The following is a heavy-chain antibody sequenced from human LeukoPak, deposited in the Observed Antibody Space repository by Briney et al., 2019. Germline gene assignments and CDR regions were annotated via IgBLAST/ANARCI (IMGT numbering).Heavy chain of an antibody. V-gene: IGHV1-69*05. CDR3: ARDRDVAYCGGDCCPPLDY. CDR1: GGTFSSYA. CDR2: IIPIFGTA. D-gene: IGHD2-21*02. J-gene: IGHJ4*02. Sequence: SVKVSCKASGGTFSSYAISWVRQAPGQGLEWMGGIIPIFGTANYAQKFQGRVTITTDESTSTAYMELSSLRSEDTAVYYCARDRDVAYCGGDCCPPLDYWGQGTLVTVSS.